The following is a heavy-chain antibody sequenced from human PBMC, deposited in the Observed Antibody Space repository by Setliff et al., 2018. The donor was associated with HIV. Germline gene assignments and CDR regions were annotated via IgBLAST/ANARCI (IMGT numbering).Heavy chain of an antibody. Sequence: ASVKVSCKASGYSFTRNQIHWVRQAPGQGLEWMGIINPSGGSAAYAEKFRGRVTMTSDTSTNTVYMELTSLRSDDTAIYYCARSATFLEVGVAKWGPGTLVTVSS. J-gene: IGHJ4*02. V-gene: IGHV1-46*01. D-gene: IGHD2-15*01. CDR1: GYSFTRNQ. CDR2: INPSGGSA. CDR3: ARSATFLEVGVAK.